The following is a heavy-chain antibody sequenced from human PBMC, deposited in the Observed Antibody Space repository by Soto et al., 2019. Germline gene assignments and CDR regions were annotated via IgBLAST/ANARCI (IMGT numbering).Heavy chain of an antibody. CDR3: AREGYSSGWYVYGY. J-gene: IGHJ4*02. CDR1: GFTFSSYW. V-gene: IGHV3-7*01. Sequence: GGSLRLSCAASGFTFSSYWMSWVRQAPGKGLEWVANIKQDGSEKYYVDYVKGRFTISRDNAKNSLYLQMNSLRAEDTAVYYCAREGYSSGWYVYGYWGQGTMVTVSS. CDR2: IKQDGSEK. D-gene: IGHD6-19*01.